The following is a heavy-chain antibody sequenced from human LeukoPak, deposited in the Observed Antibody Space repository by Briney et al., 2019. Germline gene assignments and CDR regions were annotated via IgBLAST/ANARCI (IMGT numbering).Heavy chain of an antibody. D-gene: IGHD2-2*01. J-gene: IGHJ4*02. Sequence: PGGSLRLSCAASGFTFSNAWMSWVRQAPGKGLEWVGRIKSKTDGGTTDCAAPVKGRFTISRDDSKNTLYLQMNSLKTEDTAVYYCTTSELGYCSSTSCPDYWGQGTLVTVSS. CDR2: IKSKTDGGTT. CDR3: TTSELGYCSSTSCPDY. V-gene: IGHV3-15*01. CDR1: GFTFSNAW.